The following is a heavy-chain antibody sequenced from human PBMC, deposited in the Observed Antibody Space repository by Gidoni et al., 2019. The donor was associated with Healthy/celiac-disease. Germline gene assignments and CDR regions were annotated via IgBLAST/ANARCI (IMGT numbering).Heavy chain of an antibody. CDR3: ARSLYDSSGYSGP. D-gene: IGHD3-22*01. CDR1: AYTLTGYY. CDR2: INPNSGGT. J-gene: IGHJ4*02. V-gene: IGHV1-2*06. Sequence: HVQLVQSGAEVKKPGASLKVSCKASAYTLTGYYMHWVRRAPGQGLEWMGRINPNSGGTNYAQKFRGRVTMTRDTSISTAYMELSRLRSDDTAVYYCARSLYDSSGYSGPWGQGTLVTVAS.